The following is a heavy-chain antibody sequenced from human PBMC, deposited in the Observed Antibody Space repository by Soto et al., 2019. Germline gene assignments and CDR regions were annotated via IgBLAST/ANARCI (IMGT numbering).Heavy chain of an antibody. CDR1: GFTFSSYG. CDR3: EKDRYNYGEFDY. V-gene: IGHV3-30*18. J-gene: IGHJ4*02. CDR2: ISYDGSKK. D-gene: IGHD1-1*01. Sequence: GGSLRLSCAASGFTFSSYGMHWVRQAPGKGLEWVAVISYDGSKKYYADSVKGRFTISRDNSKNTLYLQMNSLKVEDTAVYYCEKDRYNYGEFDYWGQGTLVTVSS.